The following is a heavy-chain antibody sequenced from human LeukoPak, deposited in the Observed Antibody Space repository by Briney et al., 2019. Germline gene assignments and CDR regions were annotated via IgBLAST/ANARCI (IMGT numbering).Heavy chain of an antibody. CDR2: IIPIFHTA. CDR3: ARVKQWLAPDWFDP. Sequence: SVKVSCKASGGTFSSSAISWVRQAPGQGLEWMGGIIPIFHTANYAQKFQGRITITADGSTSTAYMELSSLKSEDTAIYYCARVKQWLAPDWFDPWGQGTLVTVSS. CDR1: GGTFSSSA. D-gene: IGHD6-19*01. J-gene: IGHJ5*02. V-gene: IGHV1-69*13.